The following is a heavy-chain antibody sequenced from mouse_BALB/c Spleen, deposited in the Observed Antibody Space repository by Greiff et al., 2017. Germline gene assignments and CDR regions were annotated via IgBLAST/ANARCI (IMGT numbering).Heavy chain of an antibody. Sequence: VQVVESGPGLVAPSQSLSITCTVSGFSLTGYGVNWVRQPPGKGLEWLGMIWGDGSTDYNSALKSRLSISKDNSKSQVFLKMNSLQTDDTARYYCARGDKENYFDYWGQGTTLTVSS. V-gene: IGHV2-6-7*01. D-gene: IGHD3-3*01. J-gene: IGHJ2*01. CDR2: IWGDGST. CDR3: ARGDKENYFDY. CDR1: GFSLTGYG.